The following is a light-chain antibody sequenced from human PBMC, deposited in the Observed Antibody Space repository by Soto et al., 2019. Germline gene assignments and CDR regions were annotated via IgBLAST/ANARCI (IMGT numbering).Light chain of an antibody. CDR1: QTISSY. CDR2: AAS. CDR3: QQSYNTPWT. Sequence: DIQMTQSPSSLSASVGDRVTISCRASQTISSYLSCFQQKPGKAPKVLIYAASSLQSGVPSRFSGSGSGTDFTLTINSLQPEDFATYYCQQSYNTPWTFGQGTKVDI. J-gene: IGKJ1*01. V-gene: IGKV1-39*01.